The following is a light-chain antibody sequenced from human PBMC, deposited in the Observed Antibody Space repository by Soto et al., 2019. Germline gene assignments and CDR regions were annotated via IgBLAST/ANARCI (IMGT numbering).Light chain of an antibody. CDR2: GAS. Sequence: DMQMTQSPASLSASIGDRVTITCRASQDIRKSLAWYQQKPGKSPNLLIYGASTVQSGVPSRFSSSGSGTDFSLTISSLQPEDVATYYCQKYFSAPYTFGPGTKVEIK. V-gene: IGKV1-27*01. CDR1: QDIRKS. CDR3: QKYFSAPYT. J-gene: IGKJ3*01.